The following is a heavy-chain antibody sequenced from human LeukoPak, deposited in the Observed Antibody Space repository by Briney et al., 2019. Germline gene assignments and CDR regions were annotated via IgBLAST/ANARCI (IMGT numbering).Heavy chain of an antibody. CDR1: GYTFTSYG. Sequence: SVKVSCKASGYTFTSYGISWVRQAPGQGLEWMGGIIPIFGTANYAQKFQGRVTITADESTSTAYMELSSLRSEDTAVYYCARWGRYNFDYWGQGTLVTVSS. CDR2: IIPIFGTA. V-gene: IGHV1-69*13. J-gene: IGHJ4*02. D-gene: IGHD3-9*01. CDR3: ARWGRYNFDY.